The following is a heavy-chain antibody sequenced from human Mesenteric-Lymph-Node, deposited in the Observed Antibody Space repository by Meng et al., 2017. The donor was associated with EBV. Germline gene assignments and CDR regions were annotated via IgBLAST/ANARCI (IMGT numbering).Heavy chain of an antibody. CDR3: AKSAATISYYFDY. CDR1: GFSFSDYA. J-gene: IGHJ4*02. Sequence: EVQLVESGGGLAQPGGSLRLSCAASGFSFSDYAMSWVRQAPGKGLEWVSAVSGSGGNSYYADSVEGRFTISKDKAKNTLYLQMNSLRAEDSAVYYCAKSAATISYYFDYWGQGTLVTVSS. D-gene: IGHD1-26*01. CDR2: VSGSGGNS. V-gene: IGHV3-23*04.